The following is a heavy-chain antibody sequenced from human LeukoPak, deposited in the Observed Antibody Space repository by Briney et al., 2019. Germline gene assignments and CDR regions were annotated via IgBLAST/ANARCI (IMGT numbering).Heavy chain of an antibody. CDR2: IIPIFGTA. CDR3: ARALYGSGSHFDY. D-gene: IGHD3-10*01. J-gene: IGHJ4*02. CDR1: GGTFSSYA. V-gene: IGHV1-69*05. Sequence: SVKVSCMASGGTFSSYAISWVRQAPGQGLEWMGGIIPIFGTANYAQKFQGRVTITTDESTSTAYMELSSLRSEDTAVYYCARALYGSGSHFDYWGQGTLVTVSS.